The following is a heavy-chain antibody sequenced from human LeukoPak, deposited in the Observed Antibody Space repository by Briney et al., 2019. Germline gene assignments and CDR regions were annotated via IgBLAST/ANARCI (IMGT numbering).Heavy chain of an antibody. CDR3: ARGAYSSSWYANNWFDP. Sequence: SETLSLTCAVYGGSFSGYYWSWIRQPPGKGLEWIGEINHSGSTNYNPSLKSRVTISVDTFKNQFSLKLSSVTAADTAVYYCARGAYSSSWYANNWFDPWGQGTLVTVSS. D-gene: IGHD6-13*01. CDR2: INHSGST. V-gene: IGHV4-34*01. J-gene: IGHJ5*02. CDR1: GGSFSGYY.